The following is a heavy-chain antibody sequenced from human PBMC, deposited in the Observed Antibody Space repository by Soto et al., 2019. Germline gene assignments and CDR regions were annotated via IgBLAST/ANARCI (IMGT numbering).Heavy chain of an antibody. Sequence: PGGSLRLSCAASGFTFSSYGMHWVRQAPGKGLGWVAVIPYDGSNKYYADSVKGRFTISRDNSKNTLYLQMSSLRAEDTAVYYCARTGYDSSGYYYVMDAFDIWGQGTMVTVSS. J-gene: IGHJ3*02. D-gene: IGHD3-22*01. V-gene: IGHV3-30-3*01. CDR1: GFTFSSYG. CDR2: IPYDGSNK. CDR3: ARTGYDSSGYYYVMDAFDI.